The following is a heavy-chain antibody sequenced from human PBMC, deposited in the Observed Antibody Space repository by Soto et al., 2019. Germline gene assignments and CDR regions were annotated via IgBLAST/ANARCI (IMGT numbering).Heavy chain of an antibody. D-gene: IGHD6-13*01. J-gene: IGHJ5*02. Sequence: QVQLVQSGAEVQKPGSSVTVSCKTSGGIFSNYAISWVRQAPGHGLEWMGGIIPIFGAANYAQKFEGRVTFTADESTSTAYMEMSSLRSDDTAVYYCARVAQELVWSGFDPWGQGTLVTVSS. V-gene: IGHV1-69*01. CDR2: IIPIFGAA. CDR3: ARVAQELVWSGFDP. CDR1: GGIFSNYA.